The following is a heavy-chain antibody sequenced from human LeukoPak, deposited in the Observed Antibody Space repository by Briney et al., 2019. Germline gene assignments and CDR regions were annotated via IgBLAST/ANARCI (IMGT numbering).Heavy chain of an antibody. CDR2: ISYDGSNK. J-gene: IGHJ4*02. CDR3: AREGYGCNPPLEY. CDR1: GFTFSSYA. V-gene: IGHV3-30-3*01. Sequence: GRSLRLSCAASGFTFSSYAMHWVRQAPGKGLEWVAVISYDGSNKYYADSVKGRFTISRDNSRNTLYLQMNSLRAEDTAVYYCAREGYGCNPPLEYWGQGTLVTVSS. D-gene: IGHD5-24*01.